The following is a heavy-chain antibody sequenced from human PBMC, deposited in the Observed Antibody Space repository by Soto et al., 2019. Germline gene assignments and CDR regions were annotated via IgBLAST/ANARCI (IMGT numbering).Heavy chain of an antibody. V-gene: IGHV4-34*01. Sequence: SETLSLTCAVYGGSFSGYYWSWIRQPPGKGLEWIGEINHSGSTNYNPSLKSRVTISVDTSKNQFSLKLSSVTAADTAVYYCARGRIMITFGGVIVTYYYGMDVWGQGTTVTAP. CDR2: INHSGST. CDR1: GGSFSGYY. D-gene: IGHD3-16*02. J-gene: IGHJ6*02. CDR3: ARGRIMITFGGVIVTYYYGMDV.